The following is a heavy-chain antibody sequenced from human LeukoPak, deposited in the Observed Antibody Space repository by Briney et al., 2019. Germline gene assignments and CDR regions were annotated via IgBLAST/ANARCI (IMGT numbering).Heavy chain of an antibody. Sequence: PSETLCLTCTVCGGSISSGSYYWSWIRQPAGKGLEWIGRIYTSGSTNYNPSLKSRVTISVDTSKNQFSLKLSSVTAADTAVYYCARDQWHYDILTGYYNPGYYYMDVWGKGTTVTVSS. V-gene: IGHV4-61*02. D-gene: IGHD3-9*01. J-gene: IGHJ6*03. CDR2: IYTSGST. CDR1: GGSISSGSYY. CDR3: ARDQWHYDILTGYYNPGYYYMDV.